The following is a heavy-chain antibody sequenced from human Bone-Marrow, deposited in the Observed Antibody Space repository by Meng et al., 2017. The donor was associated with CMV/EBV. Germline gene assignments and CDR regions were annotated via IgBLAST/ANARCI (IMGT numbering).Heavy chain of an antibody. CDR1: GWIYSNNE. V-gene: IGHV3-48*03. CDR3: ARGLLSSYDFWSCYYYFDY. D-gene: IGHD3-3*01. J-gene: IGHJ4*02. CDR2: ISGSSGTI. Sequence: SLKIPCAAPGWIYSNNEMNWVGLAPGKGREGLSYISGSSGTIYYADSVKGRFTISRDNAKNSLYLQMDSLRDEDTAVYYCARGLLSSYDFWSCYYYFDYWGQGTLVTVSS.